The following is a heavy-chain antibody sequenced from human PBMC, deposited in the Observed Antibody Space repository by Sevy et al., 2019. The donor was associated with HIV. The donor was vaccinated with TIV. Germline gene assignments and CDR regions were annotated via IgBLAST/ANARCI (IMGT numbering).Heavy chain of an antibody. CDR1: GDTFSTYD. V-gene: IGHV1-8*02. J-gene: IGHJ6*02. CDR3: ASGGSGDVWNYGYYYYGMDV. CDR2: MSPKSGST. D-gene: IGHD3-3*01. Sequence: ASVKVSCKASGDTFSTYDINWVRQAPGQGLEWMGWMSPKSGSTGFAQKFQGRLTMTRDKSINKAYMEWSSLRSEDTAVYYCASGGSGDVWNYGYYYYGMDVWGQGTTVTVSS.